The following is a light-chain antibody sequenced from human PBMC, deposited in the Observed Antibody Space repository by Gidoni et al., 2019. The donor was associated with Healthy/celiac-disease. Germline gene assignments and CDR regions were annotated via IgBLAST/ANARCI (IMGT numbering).Light chain of an antibody. J-gene: IGKJ3*01. CDR2: DAS. Sequence: EIVLTQSPATLSLSPGERATISCRASQSVSSYLAWYQQKPGQAPRRLIYDASNRATGIPARFSGSGSGTDFTLTISSLEPEDFAVYYCQQRSNWPPLFTFGPGTKVDIK. V-gene: IGKV3-11*01. CDR3: QQRSNWPPLFT. CDR1: QSVSSY.